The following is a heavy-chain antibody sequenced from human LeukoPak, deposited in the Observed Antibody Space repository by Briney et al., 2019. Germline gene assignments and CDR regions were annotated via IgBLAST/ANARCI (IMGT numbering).Heavy chain of an antibody. CDR1: GGSFSGYY. CDR3: ARGSVEGITMVRGVMTGMDV. V-gene: IGHV4-34*01. CDR2: INHSGST. D-gene: IGHD3-10*01. Sequence: SETLSLTCAAYGGSFSGYYWSWIRQPPGKGLEWIGEINHSGSTNYNPSLKSRVTISVDTSKNQFSLKLSSVTAADTAVYYCARGSVEGITMVRGVMTGMDVWGQGTTVTVSS. J-gene: IGHJ6*02.